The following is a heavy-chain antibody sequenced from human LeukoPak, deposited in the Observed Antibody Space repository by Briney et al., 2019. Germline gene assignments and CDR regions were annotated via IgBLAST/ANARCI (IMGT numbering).Heavy chain of an antibody. CDR3: AREGIAAAGTDY. D-gene: IGHD6-13*01. CDR1: GGSFSGYY. Sequence: SETLSLTCAVYGGSFSGYYWSWIRQPPGKGLEWIGEVNHSGSTNYNPSLKSRVTISVDTSKNQFSLKLSSVTAADTAVYYCAREGIAAAGTDYRGQGTLVTVSS. CDR2: VNHSGST. J-gene: IGHJ4*02. V-gene: IGHV4-34*01.